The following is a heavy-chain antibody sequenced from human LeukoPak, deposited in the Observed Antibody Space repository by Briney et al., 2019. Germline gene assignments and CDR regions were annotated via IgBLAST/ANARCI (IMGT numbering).Heavy chain of an antibody. CDR1: GFTFSSYA. J-gene: IGHJ4*02. Sequence: GGSLRLSCAASGFTFSSYAMSWVRQAPGKGLEWVSAISGSGGSTCYANSVKGRFTISRDNSKNTLYLQMNSLRAEDTAVYYCASFPHSGYFDYWGQGTLVTVSS. CDR3: ASFPHSGYFDY. V-gene: IGHV3-23*01. CDR2: ISGSGGST. D-gene: IGHD2/OR15-2a*01.